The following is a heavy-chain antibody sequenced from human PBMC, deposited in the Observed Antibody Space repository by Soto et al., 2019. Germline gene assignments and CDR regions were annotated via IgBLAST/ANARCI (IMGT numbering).Heavy chain of an antibody. D-gene: IGHD3-3*01. CDR1: GFTFSSYA. Sequence: GGSLRLSCAASGFTFSSYAMSWVRQAPGKGLEWVSAISGSGGSTYYADSVKGRFTISRDNSKNTLYLQMNSLRAEDTAVYYCAKCVLPGFWSGYHTQDYYYYGLDVWGQGTTVTVSS. V-gene: IGHV3-23*01. CDR3: AKCVLPGFWSGYHTQDYYYYGLDV. CDR2: ISGSGGST. J-gene: IGHJ6*02.